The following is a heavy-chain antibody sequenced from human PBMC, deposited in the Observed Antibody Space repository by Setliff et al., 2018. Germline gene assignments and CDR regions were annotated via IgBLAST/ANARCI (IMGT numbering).Heavy chain of an antibody. CDR3: AREALYGRRSYYFDY. D-gene: IGHD3-10*01. J-gene: IGHJ4*02. CDR2: IYTSWSS. V-gene: IGHV4-61*09. Sequence: SETLSLTCTVSGGSISSAPYYWRWIRQPAGKGPEWIGHIYTSWSSNYNPSLKSRVTMSIDTSKNQFSLKLSSVTAADTAVYYCAREALYGRRSYYFDYWGQGILVTVSS. CDR1: GGSISSAPYY.